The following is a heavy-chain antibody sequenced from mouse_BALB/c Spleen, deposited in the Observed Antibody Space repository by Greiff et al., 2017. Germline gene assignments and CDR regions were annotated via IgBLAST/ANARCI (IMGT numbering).Heavy chain of an antibody. CDR2: IYPSDSYT. J-gene: IGHJ4*01. CDR1: GYTFTSYW. V-gene: IGHV1-69*02. Sequence: QVQLQQSGAELVRPGASVKLSCKASGYTFTSYWINWVKQRPGQGLEWIGNIYPSDSYTNYNQKFKDKATLTVDKSSSTAYMQLSSPTSEDSAVYYCTRGNPMDYWGQGTSVTVSS. CDR3: TRGNPMDY.